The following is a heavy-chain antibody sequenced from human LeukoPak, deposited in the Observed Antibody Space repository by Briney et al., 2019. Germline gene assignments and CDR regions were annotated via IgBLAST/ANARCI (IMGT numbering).Heavy chain of an antibody. Sequence: GGSLRLSCAASGFTFSSYSMNWVRQAPGKGLEWVSSISSSSSYIYYADSVKGRFTISRDNSKNTLYLQMNSLRAEDTAVYYCARQTGSGPFILPGGQGTLVTVSS. CDR2: ISSSSSYI. CDR3: ARQTGSGPFILP. V-gene: IGHV3-21*01. CDR1: GFTFSSYS. J-gene: IGHJ4*02. D-gene: IGHD3/OR15-3a*01.